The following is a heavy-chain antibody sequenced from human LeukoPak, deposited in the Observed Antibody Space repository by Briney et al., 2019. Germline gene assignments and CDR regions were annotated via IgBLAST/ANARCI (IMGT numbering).Heavy chain of an antibody. J-gene: IGHJ4*02. CDR2: IRYDGSNK. V-gene: IGHV3-30*02. CDR3: AKDYRILHYSGASYGGFDY. D-gene: IGHD6-19*01. CDR1: GFTFRSYG. Sequence: PGGSLRLSCGASGFTFRSYGMHWVRQAPGKGLEWVAFIRYDGSNKYYADSVKGRFTISRDNSKKTLYLQMNSLRAEDTAVYYCAKDYRILHYSGASYGGFDYWGQGNLVTVSS.